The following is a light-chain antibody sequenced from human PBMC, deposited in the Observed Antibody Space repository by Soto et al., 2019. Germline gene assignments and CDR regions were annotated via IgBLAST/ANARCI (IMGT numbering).Light chain of an antibody. V-gene: IGLV1-40*01. CDR1: NSNIWAYYA. J-gene: IGLJ1*01. CDR2: GDT. CDR3: QPYDSRLXGSV. Sequence: QSLLTQPPSVSGAPGQRVTISCTGSNSNIWAYYALHWYQHLPGTSPKLPLTGDTSRPSGVPDRFSGSKSSASASLAITDLQAEDEDDYYCQPYDSRLXGSVVGTGTKVXV.